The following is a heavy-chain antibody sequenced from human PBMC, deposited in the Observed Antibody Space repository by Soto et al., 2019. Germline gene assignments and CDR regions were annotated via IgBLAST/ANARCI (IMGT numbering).Heavy chain of an antibody. CDR3: ARDLPDTAMDPDY. J-gene: IGHJ4*02. V-gene: IGHV1-8*01. Sequence: ASVKVSCKASGYTFTSYDINWVRQATGQGLEWMGWMSPNSGNTDYAQKFQGRVTMTTDTSMSTAYMELSSLRSDDTAVYYCARDLPDTAMDPDYWGQGTLGTVSS. D-gene: IGHD5-18*01. CDR1: GYTFTSYD. CDR2: MSPNSGNT.